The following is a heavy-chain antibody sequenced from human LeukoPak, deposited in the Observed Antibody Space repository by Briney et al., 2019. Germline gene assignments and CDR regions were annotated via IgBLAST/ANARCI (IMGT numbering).Heavy chain of an antibody. CDR3: SSGSSTSWYFDY. V-gene: IGHV3-49*04. CDR2: IRSKAYSSTT. D-gene: IGHD2-2*01. Sequence: QPGRSLRLSCTASGLTFGDYGMSWVRQAPGKGLEWVGFIRSKAYSSTTEYAGTVKGRFSIARDDSKIIAFLQMTSLQPEDTAVYYCSSGSSTSWYFDYWGQGTLVTVSS. CDR1: GLTFGDYG. J-gene: IGHJ4*02.